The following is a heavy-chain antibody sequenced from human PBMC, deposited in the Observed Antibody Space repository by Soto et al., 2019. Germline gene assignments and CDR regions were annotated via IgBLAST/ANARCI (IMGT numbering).Heavy chain of an antibody. CDR1: GFTFDDYA. Sequence: PGGSLRLSCAASGFTFDDYAMHWVRQAPGKGLEWVSGISWNSGSIGYADSVKGRFTISRDNAKNSLYLRMNSLRAEDTALYYCAKVGQQLVYYYYGMDVWGQGTTVTVSS. CDR3: AKVGQQLVYYYYGMDV. CDR2: ISWNSGSI. J-gene: IGHJ6*02. V-gene: IGHV3-9*01. D-gene: IGHD6-13*01.